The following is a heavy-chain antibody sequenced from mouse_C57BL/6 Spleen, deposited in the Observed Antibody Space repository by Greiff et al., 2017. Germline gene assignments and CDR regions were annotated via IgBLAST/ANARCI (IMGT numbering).Heavy chain of an antibody. CDR3: ARGTVQQDY. CDR2: ISYDGSN. V-gene: IGHV3-6*01. CDR1: GYSITSGYY. Sequence: EVQRVESGPGLVKPSQSLSLTCSVTGYSITSGYYWNWIRQFPGNKLEWMGYISYDGSNNYNPSLKNRISITRDTSKNQFFLKLNSVTTEDTATYYCARGTVQQDYWGQGTTLTVSS. D-gene: IGHD1-1*01. J-gene: IGHJ2*01.